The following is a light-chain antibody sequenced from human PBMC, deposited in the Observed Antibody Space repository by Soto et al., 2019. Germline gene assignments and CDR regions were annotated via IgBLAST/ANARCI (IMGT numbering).Light chain of an antibody. V-gene: IGKV1-5*03. J-gene: IGKJ3*01. CDR3: QQYNSYSQFT. CDR2: KAS. Sequence: HMTESPATLSASVGDRVTISRRASQTISSWLAWYQQKPGRAPKLLIYKASSLESGVPSRFSGSGSGTEFTLTISCLQPDDVATYHCQQYNSYSQFTFGPGSKVDI. CDR1: QTISSW.